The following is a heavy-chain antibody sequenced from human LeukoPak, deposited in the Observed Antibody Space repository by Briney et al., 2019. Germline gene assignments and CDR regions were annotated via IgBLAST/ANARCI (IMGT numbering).Heavy chain of an antibody. V-gene: IGHV4-39*07. Sequence: SETLSLTCTVSGGSISSGRYYWGWIRQPPGKGLEWIGSLYYSGSTYYNPSLKSRVTISVDTSKNQFSLKLSSVTAADTAVYYCASRLVDQRPFDSWAQGILVTVSS. CDR2: LYYSGST. CDR1: GGSISSGRYY. CDR3: ASRLVDQRPFDS. D-gene: IGHD5-12*01. J-gene: IGHJ4*02.